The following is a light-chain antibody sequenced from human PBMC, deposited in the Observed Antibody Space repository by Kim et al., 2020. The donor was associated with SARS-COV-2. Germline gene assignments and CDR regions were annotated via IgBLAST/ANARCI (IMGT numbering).Light chain of an antibody. V-gene: IGLV3-1*01. CDR1: KLGDKY. CDR2: QDS. CDR3: QAWDSSTYV. J-gene: IGLJ1*01. Sequence: VYPGQTASITCSGDKLGDKYACWYQQKPGQSPVLVIYQDSKRPSGIPERFSGSNSGNTATLTISGTQAMDEADYFCQAWDSSTYVFGTGTKVNVL.